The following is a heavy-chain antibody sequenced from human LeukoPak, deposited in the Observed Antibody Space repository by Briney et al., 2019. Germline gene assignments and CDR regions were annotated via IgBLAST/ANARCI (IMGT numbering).Heavy chain of an antibody. J-gene: IGHJ3*02. CDR3: ARGVTIFGVVRNAFDI. Sequence: GGSLRLSCTASGFTFDDYGMSWVRQAPGKGLEWVSGINWNGGSIGYADSVKGRFTISRDNTKNSLYLQMNSLRAEDTALYYCARGVTIFGVVRNAFDIWGQGTLVTVSS. CDR2: INWNGGSI. D-gene: IGHD3-3*01. CDR1: GFTFDDYG. V-gene: IGHV3-20*04.